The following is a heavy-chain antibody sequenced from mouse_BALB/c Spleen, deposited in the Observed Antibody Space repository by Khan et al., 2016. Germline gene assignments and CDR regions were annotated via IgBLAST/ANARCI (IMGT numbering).Heavy chain of an antibody. CDR3: ARPRYAY. Sequence: QVQLKQSGAELTKPGASVKMSCKASGYTFTSYWMHWVKQRPGQGLEWIGYINPSTGYTEYNQKFKDKATLTADKSSSTAYMQLSSLTSEDSAVYYCARPRYAYWGQGTLVTVSA. D-gene: IGHD1-1*01. J-gene: IGHJ3*01. CDR2: INPSTGYT. CDR1: GYTFTSYW. V-gene: IGHV1-7*01.